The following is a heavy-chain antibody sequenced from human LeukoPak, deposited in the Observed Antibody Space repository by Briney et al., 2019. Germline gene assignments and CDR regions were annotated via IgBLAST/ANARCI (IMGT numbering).Heavy chain of an antibody. CDR2: INPSGGST. Sequence: GASVKVSCKASGYTFTSYYMHWVRHAPGQGLEWMGIINPSGGSTSYAQKFQGRVTMTRDTSTSTVYMELSSLRSEDTAVYYCARSPAYYYDSSGYGYWGQGTLVTVSS. D-gene: IGHD3-22*01. V-gene: IGHV1-46*01. CDR1: GYTFTSYY. J-gene: IGHJ4*02. CDR3: ARSPAYYYDSSGYGY.